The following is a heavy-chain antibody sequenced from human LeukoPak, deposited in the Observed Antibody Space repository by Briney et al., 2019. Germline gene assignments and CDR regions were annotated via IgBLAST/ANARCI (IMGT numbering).Heavy chain of an antibody. CDR3: ARDQRSWYFDL. CDR1: GFTFSSYS. V-gene: IGHV3-21*01. CDR2: ISGSSSYI. Sequence: GGSLRLSCAASGFTFSSYSLNWVRQAPGKGLEWVSSISGSSSYIYYADSVKGRFTLSRDIAKNSLYLQMNSLRAEDTAVYYCARDQRSWYFDLWGRGTLVTVSS. J-gene: IGHJ2*01.